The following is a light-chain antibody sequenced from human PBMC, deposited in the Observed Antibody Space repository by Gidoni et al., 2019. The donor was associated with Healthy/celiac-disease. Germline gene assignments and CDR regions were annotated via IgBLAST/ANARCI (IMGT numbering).Light chain of an antibody. J-gene: IGKJ1*01. CDR3: QQYGSSPSTWT. V-gene: IGKV3-20*01. Sequence: EIVLTQSPGTLSLSPGERATLSCRASQSVSSSYLAWYQQKPGQAPRLLSYGASSRATGIPDRFSGSGSGTDFTLTISRLEPEDFAVYYCQQYGSSPSTWTFGQGTKVEIK. CDR1: QSVSSSY. CDR2: GAS.